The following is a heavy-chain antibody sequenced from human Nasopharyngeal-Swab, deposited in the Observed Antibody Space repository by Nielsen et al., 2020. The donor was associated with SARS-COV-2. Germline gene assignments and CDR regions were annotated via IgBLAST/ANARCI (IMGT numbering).Heavy chain of an antibody. CDR3: ARGVIVATIFHYYYYMDV. D-gene: IGHD5-12*01. J-gene: IGHJ6*03. CDR2: MNPNSGNT. V-gene: IGHV1-8*01. Sequence: WVRQAPGQGLDGLGWMNPNSGNTGYAQKFQGRVTMTRNTSISTAYMELSSLRSEDTAVYYCARGVIVATIFHYYYYMDVWGKGTTVTVSS.